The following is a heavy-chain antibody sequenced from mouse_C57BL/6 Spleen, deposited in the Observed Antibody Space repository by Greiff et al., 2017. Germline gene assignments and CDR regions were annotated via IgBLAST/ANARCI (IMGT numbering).Heavy chain of an antibody. J-gene: IGHJ2*01. V-gene: IGHV1-26*01. D-gene: IGHD2-3*01. Sequence: EVQLQQSGPELAKPGASVKISCKASGYTFTDYYMNWVKQSHGKSLEWIGDINPNNGGTSYNQKFKGKATLTVDKSSSTAYMELRSLTSEDSAVYYCARGGWRGYFDYWGQGTTLTVSS. CDR2: INPNNGGT. CDR1: GYTFTDYY. CDR3: ARGGWRGYFDY.